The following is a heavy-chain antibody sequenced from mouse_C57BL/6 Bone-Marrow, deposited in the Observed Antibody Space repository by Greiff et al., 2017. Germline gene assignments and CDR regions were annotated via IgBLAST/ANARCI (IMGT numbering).Heavy chain of an antibody. D-gene: IGHD2-4*01. CDR1: GYTFTSYD. Sequence: QVQLQQSGPELVKPGASVKLSCKASGYTFTSYDINWVKQRPGQGLEWIGWIYPRDGSTKYNEKFKGKATLTVDTSSCRAYLGLHSLMSEDSSVYFCARLYDCERVAWFAYWGQGTLVTVSA. V-gene: IGHV1-85*01. J-gene: IGHJ3*01. CDR3: ARLYDCERVAWFAY. CDR2: IYPRDGST.